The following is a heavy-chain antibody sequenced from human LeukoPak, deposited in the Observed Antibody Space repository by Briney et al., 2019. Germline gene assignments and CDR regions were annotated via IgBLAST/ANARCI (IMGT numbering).Heavy chain of an antibody. CDR3: AKHLGAHNFDY. J-gene: IGHJ4*02. V-gene: IGHV3-23*01. Sequence: PGGSQRLSCAASGFSFNSYAMSWVRQAPGKGLEWVSGISGSGANTYYANSVKGRFTVYRDNSKNTLYLQVNNLRVEDTAIYYCAKHLGAHNFDYWGQGTLVTVSS. D-gene: IGHD3-10*01. CDR1: GFSFNSYA. CDR2: ISGSGANT.